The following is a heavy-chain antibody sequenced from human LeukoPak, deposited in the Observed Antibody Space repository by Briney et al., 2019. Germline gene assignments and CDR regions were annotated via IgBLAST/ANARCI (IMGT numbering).Heavy chain of an antibody. CDR3: TTDRTYDDFWSGYSRTH. D-gene: IGHD3-3*01. Sequence: GGSLRLSCATSGFTFCNAWMTWVRQAPGKGLEWVGRIRSKTDGGTTDYAAPVKGRFTISRDDSKNTLYLQMNSLKTEDTAVYYCTTDRTYDDFWSGYSRTHWGQGTLVTVSS. CDR1: GFTFCNAW. CDR2: IRSKTDGGTT. V-gene: IGHV3-15*01. J-gene: IGHJ4*02.